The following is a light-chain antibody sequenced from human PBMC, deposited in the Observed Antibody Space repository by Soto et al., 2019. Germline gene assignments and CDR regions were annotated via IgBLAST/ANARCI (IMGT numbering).Light chain of an antibody. CDR1: QSVNTNY. J-gene: IGKJ2*01. CDR2: GAS. CDR3: QQYGSSPYT. V-gene: IGKV3-20*01. Sequence: EIVLTQTPGTLSLSPGEKVTLSCRASQSVNTNYLAWYQQKPGQAPRLLIHGASSRPVGIPDRFRGSGSGTDFTLTITRLEPEDFAVYYCQQYGSSPYTFGQGTKLEIK.